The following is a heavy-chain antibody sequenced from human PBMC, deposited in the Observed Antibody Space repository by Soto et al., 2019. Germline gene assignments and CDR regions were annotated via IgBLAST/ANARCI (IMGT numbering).Heavy chain of an antibody. J-gene: IGHJ1*01. CDR3: ARGYDSSGYSLRYFQH. Sequence: SETLSLTCTVSGGSISSYYWSWIRQPPGKGLEWIGYIYYSGSTNYNPSLKSRVTISVDTSKNQFSLKLSSVTAADTAVYYCARGYDSSGYSLRYFQHWGQGTLVTVSS. V-gene: IGHV4-59*08. D-gene: IGHD3-22*01. CDR1: GGSISSYY. CDR2: IYYSGST.